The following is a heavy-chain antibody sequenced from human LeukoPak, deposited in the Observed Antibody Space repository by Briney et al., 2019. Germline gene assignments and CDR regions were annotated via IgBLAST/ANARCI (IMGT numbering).Heavy chain of an antibody. V-gene: IGHV1-69*05. CDR1: GGTFSSYA. D-gene: IGHD3-10*01. CDR2: IIPIFGTA. CDR3: ARHPRNVLLWFGESVWFDP. Sequence: EASVKVSCKASGGTFSSYAISWVRQAPGQGLEWMGEIIPIFGTANYAQKFQGRVTITTDESTSTAYMELSSLRSEDTAVYYCARHPRNVLLWFGESVWFDPWGQGTLVTVSS. J-gene: IGHJ5*02.